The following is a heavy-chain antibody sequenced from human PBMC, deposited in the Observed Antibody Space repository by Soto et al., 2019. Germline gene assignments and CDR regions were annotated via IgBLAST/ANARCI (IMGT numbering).Heavy chain of an antibody. CDR2: IYWDGDK. J-gene: IGHJ4*02. D-gene: IGHD6-19*01. Sequence: QITLKESGPAVVKPTQTLTLTCTFSGFSLTTNGVGVGWIRQPPGRALEWLALIYWDGDKRYSPSLKNRLTITKDTSKNQVVLTVTNMDPVDTATYYWARRTPPWGVAVATYDYWGRGALVTVSS. V-gene: IGHV2-5*02. CDR3: ARRTPPWGVAVATYDY. CDR1: GFSLTTNGVG.